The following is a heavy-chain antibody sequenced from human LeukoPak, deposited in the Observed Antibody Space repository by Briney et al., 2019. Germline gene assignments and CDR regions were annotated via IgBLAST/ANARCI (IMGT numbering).Heavy chain of an antibody. CDR3: ARETGYDSSGRDY. V-gene: IGHV3-7*01. J-gene: IGHJ4*02. Sequence: GGSLRLSCAASGFTFSSYWMSWVRQAPGKGLEWVANIKQDGSEKYYVDSVKGRFTISRDNAKNSLYLQMNSLRAEDTAVYYCARETGYDSSGRDYWGQGTLVTVSS. CDR2: IKQDGSEK. D-gene: IGHD3-22*01. CDR1: GFTFSSYW.